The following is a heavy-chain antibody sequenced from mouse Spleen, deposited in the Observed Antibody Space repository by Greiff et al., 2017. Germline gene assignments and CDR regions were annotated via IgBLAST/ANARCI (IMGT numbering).Heavy chain of an antibody. D-gene: IGHD2-4*01. CDR3: AMITTRDFDY. CDR1: GYTFTSYW. Sequence: VQLQQSGAELAKPGASVKLSCKASGYTFTSYWMHWVKQRPGQGLEWIGYINPSSGYTKYNQKFKYKATLTADKSSSTAYMQLSSLTYEDSAVYYCAMITTRDFDYWGQGTTLTVSS. J-gene: IGHJ2*01. CDR2: INPSSGYT. V-gene: IGHV1-7*01.